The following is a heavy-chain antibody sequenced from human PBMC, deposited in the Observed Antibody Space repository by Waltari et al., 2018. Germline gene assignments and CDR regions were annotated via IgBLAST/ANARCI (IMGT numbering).Heavy chain of an antibody. D-gene: IGHD3-10*01. CDR2: ISYDGSNK. CDR3: ARECRVQGVIWSDPDY. V-gene: IGHV3-30-3*01. CDR1: GSPFSGFA. Sequence: QVQLVESGGGVVQPGRSLRPPCAAPGSPFSGFAIPWVRQAPGKGLEWVAVISYDGSNKYYADSVKGRFTISRDNSKNTLYLQMNSLRAEDTAVYYCARECRVQGVIWSDPDYWGQGTLVTVSS. J-gene: IGHJ4*02.